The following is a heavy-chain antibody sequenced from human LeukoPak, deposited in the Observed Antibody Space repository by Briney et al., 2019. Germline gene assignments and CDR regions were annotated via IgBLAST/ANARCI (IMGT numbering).Heavy chain of an antibody. CDR2: ISSNGGST. CDR3: AKTRTMIEFEYSSSSAFDS. V-gene: IGHV3-64*04. D-gene: IGHD6-6*01. J-gene: IGHJ4*02. CDR1: GFTFSSYA. Sequence: PGGSLRLSCSASGFTFSSYAMHWVRQAPGKGLEYVSAISSNGGSTYYADSVKGRFTLSRDNSKSTLYLQINSLRAEDTAIYFCAKTRTMIEFEYSSSSAFDSWGQGTLVTVSS.